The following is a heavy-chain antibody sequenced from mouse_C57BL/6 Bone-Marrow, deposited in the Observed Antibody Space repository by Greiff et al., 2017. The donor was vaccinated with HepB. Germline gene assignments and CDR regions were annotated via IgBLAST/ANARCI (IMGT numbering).Heavy chain of an antibody. Sequence: QVQLKQSGAELARPGASVKLSCKASGYTFTSYGISWVKQRTGQGLEWIGEIYPRSGNTYYNEKFKGKATLTADKSSSTAYMELRSLTSEDSAVYFCARWGYGSSYGAMDYWGQGTSVTVSS. CDR2: IYPRSGNT. J-gene: IGHJ4*01. V-gene: IGHV1-81*01. CDR1: GYTFTSYG. CDR3: ARWGYGSSYGAMDY. D-gene: IGHD1-1*01.